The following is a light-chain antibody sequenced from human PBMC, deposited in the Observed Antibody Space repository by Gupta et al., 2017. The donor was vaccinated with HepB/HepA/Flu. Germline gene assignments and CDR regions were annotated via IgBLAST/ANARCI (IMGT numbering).Light chain of an antibody. Sequence: DIVMTQSPLSLPVTPGEPAFISCRFSQSLLHSNGYNSLDWYLQKPGQSPQLLIYLGSNRASGVPDRFSGSGSGTDFTLKISRVEAEDVGAYYCMQALQTPWTFGQGTKVEIK. CDR3: MQALQTPWT. J-gene: IGKJ1*01. CDR2: LGS. CDR1: QSLLHSNGYNS. V-gene: IGKV2-28*01.